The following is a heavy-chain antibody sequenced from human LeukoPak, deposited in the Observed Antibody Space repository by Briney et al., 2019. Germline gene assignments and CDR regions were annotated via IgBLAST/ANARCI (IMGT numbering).Heavy chain of an antibody. CDR3: ARGVRGTLLAGFSWFDP. CDR2: IKQDGSEK. D-gene: IGHD3-3*02. CDR1: GFTFSSYW. Sequence: GGSLRLSCAASGFTFSSYWMSWVRQAPGKGLEWVANIKQDGSEKYYVDSVKGRLTISRDNAKNSLYLQMNSLRAEDTAVYYCARGVRGTLLAGFSWFDPWGQGTLVTVSS. V-gene: IGHV3-7*01. J-gene: IGHJ5*02.